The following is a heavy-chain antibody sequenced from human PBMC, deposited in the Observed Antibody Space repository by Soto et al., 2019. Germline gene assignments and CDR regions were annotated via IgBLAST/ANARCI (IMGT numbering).Heavy chain of an antibody. CDR3: ARAHSSSSEAFDI. CDR2: ISSSSSTI. Sequence: GGSLRLSCATSGFTFSSYSMNWVRQAPGKGLEWVSYISSSSSTIYYADSVKGRFTISRDNAKNSLYLQMNSLRDEDTAVYYCARAHSSSSEAFDIWGQGTMVTVSS. J-gene: IGHJ3*02. V-gene: IGHV3-48*02. D-gene: IGHD6-6*01. CDR1: GFTFSSYS.